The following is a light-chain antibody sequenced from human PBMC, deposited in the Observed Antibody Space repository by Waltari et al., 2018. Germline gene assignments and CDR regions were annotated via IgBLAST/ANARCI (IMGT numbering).Light chain of an antibody. J-gene: IGKJ3*01. CDR3: QQYDDWPPRFT. CDR2: GAS. CDR1: QTVSRN. V-gene: IGKV3-15*01. Sequence: RVMTQSPATLSVSPGESAIISCRASQTVSRNLAWYQQKPGQAPRLLIYGASTRVTGTPARFSGRGSGTEFTLTISSLQSGDLAVYYCQQYDDWPPRFTFGPGTKVDFK.